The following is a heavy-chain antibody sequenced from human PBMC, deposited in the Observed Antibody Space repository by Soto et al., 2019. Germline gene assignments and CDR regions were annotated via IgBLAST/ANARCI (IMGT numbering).Heavy chain of an antibody. CDR2: INHSGST. CDR3: ARAAPRYCSGGSCYSGRHY. CDR1: GGSFSGYY. Sequence: QVQLQQWGAGLLKPSETLSLTCAVYGGSFSGYYWSWIRQPPGKGLEWIGEINHSGSTNYNPSLKSRVTISVDTSKNQFSLKLSSVTAADTAVYYCARAAPRYCSGGSCYSGRHYWGQGTLVTVSS. V-gene: IGHV4-34*01. J-gene: IGHJ4*02. D-gene: IGHD2-15*01.